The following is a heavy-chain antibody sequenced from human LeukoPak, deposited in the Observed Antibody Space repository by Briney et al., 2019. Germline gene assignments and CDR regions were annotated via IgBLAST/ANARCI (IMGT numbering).Heavy chain of an antibody. D-gene: IGHD6-19*01. V-gene: IGHV3-11*04. CDR1: GFTFSDYY. CDR2: ISSSGSTI. CDR3: ARSEYSSGWSLAGYYYYYMDV. J-gene: IGHJ6*03. Sequence: PGGSLRLSCAASGFTFSDYYMSWIRQAPGKGLEWVSYISSSGSTIYYADSVKGRFTISRDNAKSSLYLQMNSLRAEDTAVYYCARSEYSSGWSLAGYYYYYMDVWGKGTTVTVSS.